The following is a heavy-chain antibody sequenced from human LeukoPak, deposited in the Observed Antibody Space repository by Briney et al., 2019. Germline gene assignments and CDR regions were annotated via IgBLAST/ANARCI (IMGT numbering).Heavy chain of an antibody. Sequence: SETLSPTCSVSGGSITSYYWSWIRQPAGKGLEWIGRIYSSGSTNYNPSLKSRVTMSVDTSKNHFSLKLTSVTAADTAVYYCARTTVAGVWDYWGQGSLVSVSS. D-gene: IGHD6-19*01. CDR3: ARTTVAGVWDY. CDR2: IYSSGST. V-gene: IGHV4-4*07. J-gene: IGHJ4*02. CDR1: GGSITSYY.